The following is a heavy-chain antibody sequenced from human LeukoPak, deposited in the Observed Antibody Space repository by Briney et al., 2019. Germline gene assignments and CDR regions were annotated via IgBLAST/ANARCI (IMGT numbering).Heavy chain of an antibody. J-gene: IGHJ5*02. CDR3: AREWSGLSSIAARPSWFDP. V-gene: IGHV1-69*04. Sequence: ASVKVSCKASGGTFSSYAISWVRQAPGQGLEWMGRIIPIFGIANYAQKFQGRVTITADKSTSTAYTELSSLRSEDTAVYYCAREWSGLSSIAARPSWFDPWGQGTLVTVSS. D-gene: IGHD6-6*01. CDR1: GGTFSSYA. CDR2: IIPIFGIA.